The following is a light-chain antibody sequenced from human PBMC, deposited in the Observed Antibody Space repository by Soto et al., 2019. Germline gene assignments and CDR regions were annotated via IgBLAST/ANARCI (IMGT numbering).Light chain of an antibody. CDR3: QHYDNLPLT. CDR2: DAS. J-gene: IGKJ4*01. Sequence: DIQMTQSPSTLSASVGDRVTITCRASQTINRWLAWYHQKPGKAPKLLIFDASNLETGVPSRFSGSGSRTHFSLTINNLQPEDVGTYFCQHYDNLPLTFGGGTKVDIK. CDR1: QTINRW. V-gene: IGKV1-33*01.